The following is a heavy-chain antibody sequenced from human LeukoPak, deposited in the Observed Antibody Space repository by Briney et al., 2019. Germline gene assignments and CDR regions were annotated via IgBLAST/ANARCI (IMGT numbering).Heavy chain of an antibody. J-gene: IGHJ2*01. CDR1: GGSISSGSYY. V-gene: IGHV4-61*02. CDR2: IYTSGST. CDR3: ARGRITIFGVVTHYWYFDL. Sequence: SETLSLTCTVSGGSISSGSYYWSWIRQPAGKGLEWIGRIYTSGSTNYNPSLKSRVTISVDTSKNQFSLKLSSVTAADTAVYYCARGRITIFGVVTHYWYFDLRGRGTLVTVSS. D-gene: IGHD3-3*01.